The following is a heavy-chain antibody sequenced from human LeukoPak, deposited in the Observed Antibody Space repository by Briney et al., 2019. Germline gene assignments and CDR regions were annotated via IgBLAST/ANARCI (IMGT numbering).Heavy chain of an antibody. J-gene: IGHJ4*02. Sequence: PSETLSLTCAVYGGSFSGYYWSWIRQPPGKGLEWIGYIYYSGSTNYNPSLRGRVTISVDTSKNQFSLKLSSVTAADTALYYCARDNRYSGYDYYFDYWGQGTLVTVSS. V-gene: IGHV4-59*01. CDR3: ARDNRYSGYDYYFDY. CDR1: GGSFSGYY. CDR2: IYYSGST. D-gene: IGHD5-12*01.